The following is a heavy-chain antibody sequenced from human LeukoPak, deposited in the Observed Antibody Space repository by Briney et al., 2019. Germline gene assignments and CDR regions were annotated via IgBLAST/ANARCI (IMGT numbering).Heavy chain of an antibody. J-gene: IGHJ4*02. V-gene: IGHV3-30*02. CDR1: GFTFSSYA. CDR2: ICSDGTHK. CDR3: AKDGGTVCNVINYSFDS. D-gene: IGHD2/OR15-2a*01. Sequence: GGSLRLSCAASGFTFSSYAMSWVRQAPGKGLEWVAIICSDGTHKYYGNSVLGRFTISRDTSKNTLYLQMNNLRTEDTAVYYCAKDGGTVCNVINYSFDSWGQGTLVTVSS.